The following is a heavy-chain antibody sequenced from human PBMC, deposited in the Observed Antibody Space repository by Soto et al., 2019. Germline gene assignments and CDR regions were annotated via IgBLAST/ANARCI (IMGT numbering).Heavy chain of an antibody. Sequence: QVQLVESGGGVVQPGRSLRLSCAASGFTFSSYGMHWVRQAPGKGLEGVAVISYDGSNKYYADSVKGRFTISRDNSKNTLYLQMNSLRAEDTAVYYCVKDVGSSGYYPFDYWGQGTLVTVSS. CDR1: GFTFSSYG. CDR3: VKDVGSSGYYPFDY. V-gene: IGHV3-30*18. J-gene: IGHJ4*02. D-gene: IGHD3-22*01. CDR2: ISYDGSNK.